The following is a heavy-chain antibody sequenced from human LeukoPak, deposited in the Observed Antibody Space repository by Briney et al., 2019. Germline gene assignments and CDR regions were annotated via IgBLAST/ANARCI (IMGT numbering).Heavy chain of an antibody. V-gene: IGHV3-30-3*01. J-gene: IGHJ4*02. CDR1: GFTFSSYA. CDR3: AREGRYFGSAIYPYYFDS. Sequence: GGSLRLSCAASGFTFSSYAMHWVRQAPGKGLEWVAVISYDGSNKYYADSVKGRFTISRDNSKNTLYLQMNSLRAEDTAVYYCAREGRYFGSAIYPYYFDSWGQGTLVTVSS. CDR2: ISYDGSNK. D-gene: IGHD3-10*01.